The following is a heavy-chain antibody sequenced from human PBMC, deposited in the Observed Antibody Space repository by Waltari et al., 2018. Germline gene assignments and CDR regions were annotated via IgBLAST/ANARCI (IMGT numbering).Heavy chain of an antibody. J-gene: IGHJ5*02. V-gene: IGHV1-69*14. CDR3: ARGKSITMVPFDP. CDR1: GGTFSRDT. Sequence: QVQLLQAGAEVKKPESSGKVSCKAYGGTFSRDTISWLRHAPGQGREWMGGIIPSFGTANYAQKFQGRVTITADKSTRTAYMELSSLRSEHTAVYYCARGKSITMVPFDPLGQGTLVTVAS. CDR2: IIPSFGTA. D-gene: IGHD3-10*01.